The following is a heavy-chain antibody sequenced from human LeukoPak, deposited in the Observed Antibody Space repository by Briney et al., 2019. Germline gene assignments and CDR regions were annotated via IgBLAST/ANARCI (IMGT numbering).Heavy chain of an antibody. CDR2: IKQDGSEK. D-gene: IGHD3-22*01. CDR1: GFTFSNAW. CDR3: AKDRSRYDSSAYDFDY. Sequence: GGSLRLSCAASGFTFSNAWMSWVRQAPGKGLEWVANIKQDGSEKYYVDSVKGRFTISRDNAKNSLYLQMNSLRVEDTAVYYCAKDRSRYDSSAYDFDYWGQGTLVTVSS. V-gene: IGHV3-7*03. J-gene: IGHJ4*02.